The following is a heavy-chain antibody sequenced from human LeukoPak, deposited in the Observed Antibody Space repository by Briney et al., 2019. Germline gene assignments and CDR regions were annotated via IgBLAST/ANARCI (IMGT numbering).Heavy chain of an antibody. CDR3: VRGDYYYYCMDV. CDR2: IYYSGST. CDR1: GGSISSGGSS. J-gene: IGHJ6*03. V-gene: IGHV4-30-4*07. Sequence: PSETLSLTCAVSGGSISSGGSSWSWIRQPPGKGLEWIGYIYYSGSTYYNPSLKSRVTISVDTSKNQFSLKLSSVTAADTAIYYCVRGDYYYYCMDVWGKGTTVTVSS.